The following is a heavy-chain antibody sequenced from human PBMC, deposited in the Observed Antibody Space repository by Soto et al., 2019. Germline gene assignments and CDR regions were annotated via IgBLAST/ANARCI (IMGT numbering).Heavy chain of an antibody. D-gene: IGHD2-15*01. CDR3: ARDECSGGSCYSKNYYYRMDV. CDR2: IIPIFGTA. J-gene: IGHJ6*02. Sequence: SVKVSCKASGGTFSSYAISWVRQAPGQGLEWMGGIIPIFGTANYAQKFQGRVTITADESTSTAYMELSSLRSEDTAVYYCARDECSGGSCYSKNYYYRMDVWGQGTTVTVSS. CDR1: GGTFSSYA. V-gene: IGHV1-69*13.